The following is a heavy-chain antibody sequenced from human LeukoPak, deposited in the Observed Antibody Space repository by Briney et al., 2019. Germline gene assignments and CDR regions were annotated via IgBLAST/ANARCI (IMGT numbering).Heavy chain of an antibody. J-gene: IGHJ3*02. D-gene: IGHD2-8*01. V-gene: IGHV4-59*01. CDR1: GGSISSYY. Sequence: SETLSLTCTVSGGSISSYYWSWIRQPPGKGLEWIGYIYYSGSTNCNPSLKSRVTISVDTSKNQFSLKLSSVTAADTAVYYCARVGYLMDAFDIWGQGTMVTVSS. CDR3: ARVGYLMDAFDI. CDR2: IYYSGST.